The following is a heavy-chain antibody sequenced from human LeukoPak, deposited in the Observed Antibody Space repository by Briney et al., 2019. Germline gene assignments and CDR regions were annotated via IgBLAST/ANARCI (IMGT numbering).Heavy chain of an antibody. CDR2: ISGSGGST. V-gene: IGHV3-23*01. Sequence: GGSLRLSCAASGFTFSSYAMSWVRQAPGKGLEWVSAISGSGGSTYYADSVKGRFTISRDNSKNTLYLQMNSLRAEDTAVYYCAKDFGSGIAAAGTYFDYWGQGTLVTVSS. CDR1: GFTFSSYA. CDR3: AKDFGSGIAAAGTYFDY. D-gene: IGHD6-13*01. J-gene: IGHJ4*02.